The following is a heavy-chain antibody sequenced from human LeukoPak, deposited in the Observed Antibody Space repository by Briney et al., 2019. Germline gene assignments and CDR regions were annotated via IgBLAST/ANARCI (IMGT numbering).Heavy chain of an antibody. CDR3: AVYDSSGYSQNSYAFDI. CDR2: ISAYNGNT. V-gene: IGHV1-18*01. J-gene: IGHJ3*02. CDR1: GYTFTSYG. Sequence: ASVKVSCKASGYTFTSYGISWVRQAPGQGLEWMGWISAYNGNTNYAQKLQGRVTMTTDTSTSTAYMELSSLRSEDTAVYYCAVYDSSGYSQNSYAFDIWGQGTMVTVSS. D-gene: IGHD3-22*01.